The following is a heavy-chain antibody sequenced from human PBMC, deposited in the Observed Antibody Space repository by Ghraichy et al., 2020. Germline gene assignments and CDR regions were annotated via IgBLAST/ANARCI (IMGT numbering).Heavy chain of an antibody. J-gene: IGHJ4*02. D-gene: IGHD3-3*01. CDR2: LSYDGSNE. V-gene: IGHV3-30*18. CDR3: AKDDGYDFWSGFTSLGVSFDY. CDR1: GFTFSNYG. Sequence: GGSLRLSCAASGFTFSNYGMHWVRQAPGKGLEWMAVLSYDGSNEYYADSVKGRFTISRDNSKNTLYLQMNSLRADDTAVYYCAKDDGYDFWSGFTSLGVSFDYWGQGTLVTVSS.